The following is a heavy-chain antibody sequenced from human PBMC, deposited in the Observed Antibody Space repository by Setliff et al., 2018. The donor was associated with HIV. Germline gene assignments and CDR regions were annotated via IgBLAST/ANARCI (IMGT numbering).Heavy chain of an antibody. Sequence: LRLSCSASGFTFSSYAMHWVRQAPGKGLEYVSAISSNGGSTYYADSVKGRFTISRDNGYSSLYLQMNGLRAEDTALYYCARGSKAAAGPPDFWGQGTLVTVS. J-gene: IGHJ4*02. CDR1: GFTFSSYA. D-gene: IGHD6-13*01. CDR3: ARGSKAAAGPPDF. CDR2: ISSNGGST. V-gene: IGHV3-64*04.